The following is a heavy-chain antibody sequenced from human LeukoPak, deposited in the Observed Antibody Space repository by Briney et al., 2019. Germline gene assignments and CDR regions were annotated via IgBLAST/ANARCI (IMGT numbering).Heavy chain of an antibody. D-gene: IGHD1-26*01. V-gene: IGHV1-2*02. CDR1: GYTFTDHY. Sequence: ASVKVSCKASGYTFTDHYMHWVRQAPGQGPEWMGWINPYSGGTNYARTFQGRVTMTRDTSINTAYMELTTLTSDDTAVYYCARALRRDSSYYEGYWGQGTLVTVSS. CDR3: ARALRRDSSYYEGY. J-gene: IGHJ4*02. CDR2: INPYSGGT.